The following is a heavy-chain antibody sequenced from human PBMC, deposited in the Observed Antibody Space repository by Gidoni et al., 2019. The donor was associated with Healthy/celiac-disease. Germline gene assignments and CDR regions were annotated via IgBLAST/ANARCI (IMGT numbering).Heavy chain of an antibody. CDR2: IDPSDSYT. V-gene: IGHV5-10-1*03. CDR3: ARRPRPPIYGMDV. CDR1: GYSFTSYW. J-gene: IGHJ6*02. Sequence: EVQLVQSGAEVKKPGESLRISCKGSGYSFTSYWISWLRQSPGKGLEWMGRIDPSDSYTNYSPSFQGHVTVAADKSISTAYLQWSSLKASDTAMYYCARRPRPPIYGMDVWGQGTTVTVSS.